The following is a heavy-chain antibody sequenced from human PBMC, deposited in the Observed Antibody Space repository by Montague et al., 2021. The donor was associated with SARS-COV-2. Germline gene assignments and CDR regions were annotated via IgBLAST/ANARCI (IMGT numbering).Heavy chain of an antibody. D-gene: IGHD7-27*01. CDR2: IWNDESKK. Sequence: SLRLSCAASGFTHSKYGVHLFRQAPVKGLEWVASIWNDESKKHHTDSVKGRFTISRDNSNNMLYLQMDSLRADDAGVYYCVGDPGDPDTFDFWGQGTQVTVSS. CDR1: GFTHSKYG. V-gene: IGHV3-33*01. J-gene: IGHJ4*02. CDR3: VGDPGDPDTFDF.